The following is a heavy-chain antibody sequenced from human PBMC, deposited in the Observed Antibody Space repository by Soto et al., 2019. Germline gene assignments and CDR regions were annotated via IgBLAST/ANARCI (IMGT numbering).Heavy chain of an antibody. J-gene: IGHJ6*02. V-gene: IGHV3-53*01. Sequence: RGSLRLSCAASGFTVSSNYMSWVRQAPGKGLEWVSVIYIGGSTYYADSVKGRFTIYRDNSKNTLYLQMNSLRAEGTAVYHCASALLVPRVTRGYHNYAMDVWGQGTMVTASS. CDR3: ASALLVPRVTRGYHNYAMDV. CDR2: IYIGGST. D-gene: IGHD3-10*01. CDR1: GFTVSSNY.